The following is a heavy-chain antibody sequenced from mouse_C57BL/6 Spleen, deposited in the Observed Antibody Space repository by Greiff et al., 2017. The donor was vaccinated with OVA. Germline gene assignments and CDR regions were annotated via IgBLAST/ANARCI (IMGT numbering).Heavy chain of an antibody. Sequence: EVQGVESGGGLVKPGGSLKLSCAASGFAFSDYGMHWVRQAPEKGLEWVAYISSGSSTIYYADTVKGRFTISRDNAKNTLFLQMTSLRSEDTAMYYCAKTTVVVRDWYFDVWGTGTTVTVSS. CDR1: GFAFSDYG. CDR3: AKTTVVVRDWYFDV. D-gene: IGHD1-1*01. V-gene: IGHV5-17*01. J-gene: IGHJ1*03. CDR2: ISSGSSTI.